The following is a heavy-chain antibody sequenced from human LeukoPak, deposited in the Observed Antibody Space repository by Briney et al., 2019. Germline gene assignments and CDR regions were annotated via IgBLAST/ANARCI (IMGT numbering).Heavy chain of an antibody. CDR1: GFNFSNYG. CDR3: ARDSGFGELVTYYFDY. CDR2: IWYDGSTK. J-gene: IGHJ4*02. V-gene: IGHV3-33*01. Sequence: GSLRLSCAASGFNFSNYGMHWVRQVPGKGLEWVAVIWYDGSTKYYANYVKGRFTVSRDNSKNTLYLQMNILRPEDTAIYYCARDSGFGELVTYYFDYWGQGTLVTVSS. D-gene: IGHD3-10*01.